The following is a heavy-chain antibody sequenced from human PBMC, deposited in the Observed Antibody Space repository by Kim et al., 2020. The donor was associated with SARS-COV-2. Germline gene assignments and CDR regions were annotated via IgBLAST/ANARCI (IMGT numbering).Heavy chain of an antibody. CDR2: IYYSGST. D-gene: IGHD1-26*01. CDR3: ARDLGVGEGATWGY. Sequence: SETLSLTCTVSGGSISSYYWSWIRQPPGKGLEWIGYIYYSGSTNYNPSLKSRVTISVDTSKNQFSLKLSSVTAADTAVYYCARDLGVGEGATWGYWGQGTLVTVSS. V-gene: IGHV4-59*01. J-gene: IGHJ4*02. CDR1: GGSISSYY.